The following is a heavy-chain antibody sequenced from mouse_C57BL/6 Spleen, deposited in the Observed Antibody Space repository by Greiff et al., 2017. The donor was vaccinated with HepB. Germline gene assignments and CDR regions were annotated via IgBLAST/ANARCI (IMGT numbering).Heavy chain of an antibody. CDR1: GFPFTDYY. CDR2: IRNKANGYTT. J-gene: IGHJ4*01. Sequence: EVKLVESGGGLVPPGGSLSLSCAASGFPFTDYYMSWVRQPPGKALEWLGFIRNKANGYTTEYSASVKGRFTISRDNAQSILYLQMNALRAEDSATDYCARSGYDDAMDYWGQGTSVTVSS. D-gene: IGHD2-14*01. CDR3: ARSGYDDAMDY. V-gene: IGHV7-3*01.